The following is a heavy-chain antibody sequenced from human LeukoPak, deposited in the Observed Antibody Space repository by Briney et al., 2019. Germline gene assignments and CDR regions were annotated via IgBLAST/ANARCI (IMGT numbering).Heavy chain of an antibody. D-gene: IGHD3-3*01. V-gene: IGHV4-34*01. CDR2: INHSGST. J-gene: IGHJ4*02. CDR3: ARSLGLDGVVPFYY. Sequence: SETLSLTCAVYGGSFSGYYWSWIRQPPGKGLEWIGEINHSGSTNYNPSLKSRVTISVDTSKNQFSLKLSSVTAADTAVYYCARSLGLDGVVPFYYWGQGTLVTVSS. CDR1: GGSFSGYY.